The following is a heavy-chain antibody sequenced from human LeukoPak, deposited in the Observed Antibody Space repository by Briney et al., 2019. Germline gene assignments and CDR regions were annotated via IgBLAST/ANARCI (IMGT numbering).Heavy chain of an antibody. Sequence: GGSLRLSCAASGFTFSSCAMSWVRQAPGKGLEWVSTIRGSGGRTYYADSVKGRFTTARDNSKNTLYLQVHSRRAEDTAVYYCAKIDCSAGSWYSIDYWGQGTLVTVSS. J-gene: IGHJ4*02. CDR2: IRGSGGRT. CDR1: GFTFSSCA. CDR3: AKIDCSAGSWYSIDY. D-gene: IGHD2-15*01. V-gene: IGHV3-23*01.